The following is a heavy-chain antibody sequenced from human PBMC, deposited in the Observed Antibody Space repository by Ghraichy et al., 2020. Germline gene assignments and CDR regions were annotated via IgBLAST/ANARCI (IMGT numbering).Heavy chain of an antibody. CDR3: AKERYSYGSPDFDY. D-gene: IGHD5-18*01. Sequence: GESLNISCAASGFTFSSYAMSWVRQAPGKGLEWVSAISGSGGSTYYADSVKGRFTISRDNSKNTLYLQMNSLRAEDTAVYYCAKERYSYGSPDFDYWGQGTLVTVSS. J-gene: IGHJ4*02. CDR2: ISGSGGST. V-gene: IGHV3-23*01. CDR1: GFTFSSYA.